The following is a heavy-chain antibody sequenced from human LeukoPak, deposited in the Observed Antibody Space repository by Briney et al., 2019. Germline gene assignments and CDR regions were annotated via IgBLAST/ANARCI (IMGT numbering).Heavy chain of an antibody. CDR2: FDPEDGET. V-gene: IGHV1-24*01. D-gene: IGHD4-17*01. Sequence: ASVKVSCKVSGYTLTELSMHWVRQAPGKGLEWMGGFDPEDGETIYAQKFQGRVTMTEDTSTDTAYMELSSLRSEDTAVYYCATQNPYGDYAVSYFDYWGQGTLVTVSS. J-gene: IGHJ4*02. CDR3: ATQNPYGDYAVSYFDY. CDR1: GYTLTELS.